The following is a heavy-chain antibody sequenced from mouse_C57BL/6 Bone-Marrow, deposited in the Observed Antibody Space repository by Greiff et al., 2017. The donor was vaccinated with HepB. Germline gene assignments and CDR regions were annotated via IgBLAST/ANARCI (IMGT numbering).Heavy chain of an antibody. CDR1: GYTFTSYW. J-gene: IGHJ2*01. Sequence: QVQLKQPGAELVKPGASVKLSCKASGYTFTSYWMHWVKQRPGRGLEWIGRIDPNSGGTKYNEKFKSKATLTVDKPSSTAYMRLSSLTSEDSAVYYCARYYYGSNSYYFDYWGQGTTLTVSS. V-gene: IGHV1-72*01. CDR2: IDPNSGGT. CDR3: ARYYYGSNSYYFDY. D-gene: IGHD1-1*01.